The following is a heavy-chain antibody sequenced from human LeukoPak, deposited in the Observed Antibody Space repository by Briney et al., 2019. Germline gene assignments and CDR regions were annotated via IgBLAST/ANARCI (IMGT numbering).Heavy chain of an antibody. CDR3: ARDRLFGDYVSSY. D-gene: IGHD4-17*01. J-gene: IGHJ4*02. CDR2: ISGSGGST. CDR1: GFTFSSYA. V-gene: IGHV3-23*01. Sequence: GGSLRLSCAASGFTFSSYAMSWVGQAPGKGLEWVSAISGSGGSTYYADSVKGRFTISRDNSKNTLYLQMNSLRAEDTAVYYCARDRLFGDYVSSYWGQGTLVTVSS.